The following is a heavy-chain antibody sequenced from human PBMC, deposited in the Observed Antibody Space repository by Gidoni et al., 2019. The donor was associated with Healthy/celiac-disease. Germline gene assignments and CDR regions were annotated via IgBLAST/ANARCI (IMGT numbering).Heavy chain of an antibody. V-gene: IGHV3-30*18. D-gene: IGHD4-17*01. Sequence: QVQLVESGGGVVQPGRSLRLSCAASGFTFSSYGMHWVRQAPGKGLEWVAVISYDGSNKYYADSVKGRFTISRDNSKNTLYLQMNSLRAEDTAVYYCAKDQGRTTVTDGSDYWGQGTLVTVSS. J-gene: IGHJ4*02. CDR1: GFTFSSYG. CDR2: ISYDGSNK. CDR3: AKDQGRTTVTDGSDY.